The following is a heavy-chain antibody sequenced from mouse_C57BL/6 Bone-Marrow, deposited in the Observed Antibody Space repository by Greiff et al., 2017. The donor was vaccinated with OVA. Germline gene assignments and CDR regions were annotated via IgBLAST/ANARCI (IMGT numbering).Heavy chain of an antibody. CDR2: IWSGGST. V-gene: IGHV2-4*01. Sequence: VQLQQSGPGLVQPSQSLSITCTVSGFSLTSYGVHWVRQPPGKGLEWLGVIWSGGSTAYNAAFISRLSISKDNSKSQVFFKMNSLQADDTAIYYCAKTGFITTVVATLDWYVDVWGTGTTVTVSS. CDR1: GFSLTSYG. D-gene: IGHD1-1*01. J-gene: IGHJ1*03. CDR3: AKTGFITTVVATLDWYVDV.